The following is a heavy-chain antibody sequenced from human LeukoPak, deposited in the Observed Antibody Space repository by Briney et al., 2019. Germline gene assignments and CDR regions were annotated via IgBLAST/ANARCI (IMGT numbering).Heavy chain of an antibody. CDR3: ASIWGGLYDSSGYYYTGMFDP. Sequence: SETLSLTCAVYGGSFSGYYWSWIRQPPGKGLEWIGEINHSGSTNYNPSLKSRVTISVDTSKNQFSLKLSSVTAADTAVYYCASIWGGLYDSSGYYYTGMFDPWGQGTLVTVSS. CDR1: GGSFSGYY. J-gene: IGHJ5*02. CDR2: INHSGST. V-gene: IGHV4-34*01. D-gene: IGHD3-22*01.